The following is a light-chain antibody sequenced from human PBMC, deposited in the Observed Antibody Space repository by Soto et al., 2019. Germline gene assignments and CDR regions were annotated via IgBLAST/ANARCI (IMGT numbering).Light chain of an antibody. V-gene: IGLV3-27*01. Sequence: SYELTQPSSVSVSPGQTARITCSGNLLTKKYVRWFQQKPGQAPVLVIYKDSERPSGIPERFSGSSSGTTVSLTISGAQLEDEADYHCYSATDTNWVFGGGTKLTVL. J-gene: IGLJ3*02. CDR2: KDS. CDR1: LLTKKY. CDR3: YSATDTNWV.